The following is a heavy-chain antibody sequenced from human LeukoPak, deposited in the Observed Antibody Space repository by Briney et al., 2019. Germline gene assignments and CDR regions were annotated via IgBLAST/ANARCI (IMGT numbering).Heavy chain of an antibody. V-gene: IGHV4-59*08. J-gene: IGHJ3*02. CDR1: GGSISSYY. D-gene: IGHD5-18*01. Sequence: SETLSLTCTVSGGSISSYYWSWIRQPPGKGLEWIGYIYYSGSTNYNPSLKSRVTISVDTSKNQCSLKLSSVTAADTAVYYCARSYGRGAFDIWGQGTMVTVSS. CDR3: ARSYGRGAFDI. CDR2: IYYSGST.